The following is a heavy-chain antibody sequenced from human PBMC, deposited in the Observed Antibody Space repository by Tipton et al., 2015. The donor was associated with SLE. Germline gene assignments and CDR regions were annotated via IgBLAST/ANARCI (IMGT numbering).Heavy chain of an antibody. D-gene: IGHD2-15*01. V-gene: IGHV4-39*07. CDR3: AREAYCSGGNCYMMNPRDYYYYGMDV. CDR1: GGAIRNSPYY. J-gene: IGHJ6*02. Sequence: TLSLTCHVAGGAIRNSPYYWAWIRQPPGKRLEWIGSVFDTGYTAYNPSLEGRMSISVDTSNNEFSLKLSSVTAADTAVYYCAREAYCSGGNCYMMNPRDYYYYGMDVWGQGTTVTVSS. CDR2: VFDTGYT.